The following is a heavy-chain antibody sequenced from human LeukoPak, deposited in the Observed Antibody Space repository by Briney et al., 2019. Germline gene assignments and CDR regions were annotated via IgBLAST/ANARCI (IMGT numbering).Heavy chain of an antibody. CDR2: IIPIFGTA. V-gene: IGHV1-69*01. J-gene: IGHJ6*02. CDR1: GGTFSSYA. D-gene: IGHD3-10*01. CDR3: ARDTMVRGGRPYTYYGMDV. Sequence: GSSVKVSCKASGGTFSSYAISWVRQAPGQGLEWMGGIIPIFGTANYAQKFQGRVTITADESTGTAYMELSSLRSEDTAVYYCARDTMVRGGRPYTYYGMDVWGQGTTVTVSS.